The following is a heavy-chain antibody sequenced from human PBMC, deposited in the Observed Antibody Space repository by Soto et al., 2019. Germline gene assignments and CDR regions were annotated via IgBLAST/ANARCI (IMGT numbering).Heavy chain of an antibody. CDR2: ISGSGGST. CDR3: AKGEGPDYYYYYGMDV. Sequence: GSLRLSCAASGFTFSSYAMSWVRQAPGEGLEWVSAISGSGGSTYYADSVKGRFTISRDNSKNTLYLQMNSLRAEDTAVYYCAKGEGPDYYYYYGMDVWGQGTTVTVSS. V-gene: IGHV3-23*01. CDR1: GFTFSSYA. J-gene: IGHJ6*02.